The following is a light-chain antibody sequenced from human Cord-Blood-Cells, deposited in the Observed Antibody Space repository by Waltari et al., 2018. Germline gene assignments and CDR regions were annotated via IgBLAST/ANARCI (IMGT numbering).Light chain of an antibody. CDR2: AAS. CDR1: QGMSSY. J-gene: IGKJ1*01. CDR3: QRYYSCPWT. Sequence: VIWMTQSPSLLSASTGDRVTISCRMSQGMSSYLAWYQQKPGKAPELLIYAASTLQSGVPSRFSGSGSGTDFTLTISGLQSEEFATYYCQRYYSCPWTFGQGTKVEIK. V-gene: IGKV1D-8*01.